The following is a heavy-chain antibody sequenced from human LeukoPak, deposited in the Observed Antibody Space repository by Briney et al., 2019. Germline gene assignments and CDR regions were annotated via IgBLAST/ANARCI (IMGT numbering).Heavy chain of an antibody. D-gene: IGHD3-10*01. Sequence: PGGSLTLSCAASGFPFSSYAMSWVRQTPGKGLDWVSAVSGSGTDTFYDNSVKGRFTISRDNSKNTLYLQMNDLRAEDTAIYYCAKRKFYGSGSVFVSHAFDFWGQGTMVTVSS. CDR1: GFPFSSYA. V-gene: IGHV3-23*01. CDR3: AKRKFYGSGSVFVSHAFDF. J-gene: IGHJ3*01. CDR2: VSGSGTDT.